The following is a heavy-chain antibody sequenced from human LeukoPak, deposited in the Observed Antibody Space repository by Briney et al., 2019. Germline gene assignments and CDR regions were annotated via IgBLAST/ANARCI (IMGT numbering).Heavy chain of an antibody. CDR3: ASGVHYFDY. Sequence: SQTLSLTCAISGDSVSRNSAVWNWISQSPSRGLEWLGRTYYRSKWYNDYAVSVKSRITVNPDTSKNQFSLQLISVTPEDTAVYYCASGVHYFDYWGQGTLVTVSS. V-gene: IGHV6-1*01. J-gene: IGHJ4*02. CDR1: GDSVSRNSAV. D-gene: IGHD3-16*01. CDR2: TYYRSKWYN.